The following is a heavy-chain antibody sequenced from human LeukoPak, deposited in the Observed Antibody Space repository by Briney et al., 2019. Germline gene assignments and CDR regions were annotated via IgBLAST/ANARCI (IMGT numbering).Heavy chain of an antibody. CDR2: ISSSGSI. CDR3: ARSGPFRLPGY. J-gene: IGHJ4*02. V-gene: IGHV4-61*02. Sequence: SETLSLTCTVSGDSISSGDYYWSWIRQPAGKGLEWIGRISSSGSINYNPSLKSRVTISVDTSKNQFSLKLSSVTAADTAVYYCARSGPFRLPGYWGQGTLVTVSS. CDR1: GDSISSGDYY. D-gene: IGHD3-3*02.